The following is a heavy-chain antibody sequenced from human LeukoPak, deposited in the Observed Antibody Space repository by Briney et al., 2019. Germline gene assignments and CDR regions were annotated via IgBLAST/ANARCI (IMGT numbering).Heavy chain of an antibody. Sequence: PSETLSLTCTVSGGSVSSGSYYWSWIRQPPGKGLEWIGYIYYSGSTNYNPSLKSRVTISVDTSKNQFSLKLSSVTAADTAVYYCASHYYCYYGMDVWGKGTTVTVSS. J-gene: IGHJ6*04. CDR1: GGSVSSGSYY. V-gene: IGHV4-61*01. CDR2: IYYSGST. CDR3: ASHYYCYYGMDV.